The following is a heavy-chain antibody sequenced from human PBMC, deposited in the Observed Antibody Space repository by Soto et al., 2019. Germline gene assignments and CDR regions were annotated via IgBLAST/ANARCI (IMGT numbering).Heavy chain of an antibody. V-gene: IGHV3-7*01. CDR3: ARDRGYDFWSGYYYDY. J-gene: IGHJ4*02. D-gene: IGHD3-3*01. CDR1: GFTFSSYW. Sequence: GGSLRLSCAASGFTFSSYWMSWVRQAPGKGLEWVANIKQDGSEKYYVGSVKGRFTISRDNAKNSLYLQMNSLRAEDTAVYYCARDRGYDFWSGYYYDYWGQGTLVTVSS. CDR2: IKQDGSEK.